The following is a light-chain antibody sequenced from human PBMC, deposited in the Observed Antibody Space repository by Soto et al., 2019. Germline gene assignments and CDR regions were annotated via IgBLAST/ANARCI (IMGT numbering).Light chain of an antibody. CDR3: QQYGRAPGT. CDR1: QSVSRNF. CDR2: GAS. Sequence: EIVLTQSPGTLSLSPGERANISCRASQSVSRNFFAWYQQKPGQAPKLLISGASSRATGIPDRFSGSESGTDFTLTISRLEPEDVALYSCQQYGRAPGTFGQGTKLEIK. J-gene: IGKJ2*02. V-gene: IGKV3-20*01.